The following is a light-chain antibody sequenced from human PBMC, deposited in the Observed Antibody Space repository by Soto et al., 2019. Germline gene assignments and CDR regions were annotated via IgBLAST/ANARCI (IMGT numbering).Light chain of an antibody. V-gene: IGKV3-20*01. Sequence: ELGLTQSPGTLSLSPGERATLSCRASQSVSSSYLAWYQQKPGQAPRLLIYGASSRATGIPDRFSGSGSGTDFTLTISRLEPEDFAGYYCQQYGSSPGLTFGVGTKVEVK. CDR3: QQYGSSPGLT. J-gene: IGKJ4*01. CDR2: GAS. CDR1: QSVSSSY.